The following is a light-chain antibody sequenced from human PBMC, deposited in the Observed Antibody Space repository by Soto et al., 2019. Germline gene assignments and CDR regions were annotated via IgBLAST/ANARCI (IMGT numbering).Light chain of an antibody. Sequence: DIQMTPSPSSLSATVVDRVTITCRASQTIGKYLNWYQQQPGKVPKLLIYDASYLQSGVPSRFSGSESGTDFTLNISDLRPEDFATYYCQKSFSIPFTCGPGNKGDIK. CDR2: DAS. J-gene: IGKJ3*01. V-gene: IGKV1-39*01. CDR1: QTIGKY. CDR3: QKSFSIPFT.